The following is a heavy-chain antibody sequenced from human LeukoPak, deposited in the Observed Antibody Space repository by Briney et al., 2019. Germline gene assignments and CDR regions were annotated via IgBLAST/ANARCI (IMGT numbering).Heavy chain of an antibody. CDR1: AYSIRSGYY. Sequence: PSETLSLTCAVSAYSIRSGYYWGWIRQPPGKGLEWIASIHHSGITYYNPSLKSRVTISVDTSKNHFSLKMSSVTAADSAVYYCARQYTSGSGYYFDYWGQGALVSVSS. CDR3: ARQYTSGSGYYFDY. V-gene: IGHV4-38-2*01. J-gene: IGHJ4*02. D-gene: IGHD6-25*01. CDR2: IHHSGIT.